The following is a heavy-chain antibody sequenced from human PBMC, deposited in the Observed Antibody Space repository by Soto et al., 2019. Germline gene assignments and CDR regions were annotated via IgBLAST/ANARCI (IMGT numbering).Heavy chain of an antibody. CDR3: ARLEVPAPKSYGMDV. Sequence: PGESLKISCKGSGYSFTGYWIGWVRQMPGKGLEWMGIIYPGDSDTRYSPSFQGQVTISADKSISTAYLQWSSLKASDTAMYYCARLEVPAPKSYGMDVWGQGTTVTVSS. J-gene: IGHJ6*02. CDR1: GYSFTGYW. CDR2: IYPGDSDT. V-gene: IGHV5-51*01.